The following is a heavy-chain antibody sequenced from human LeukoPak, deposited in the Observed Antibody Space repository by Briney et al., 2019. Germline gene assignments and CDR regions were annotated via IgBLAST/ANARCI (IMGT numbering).Heavy chain of an antibody. V-gene: IGHV1-18*01. Sequence: GASVKVSCKASGYTFTIYGISWVRQAPGQGLEWMGWISAYNDNTNYAQKLQGRVTMTTDTSTSTAYMELRSLRSDDTAVYYCARGTYSGYDLSSNFDYWGQGTLVTVSS. CDR2: ISAYNDNT. D-gene: IGHD5-12*01. J-gene: IGHJ4*02. CDR1: GYTFTIYG. CDR3: ARGTYSGYDLSSNFDY.